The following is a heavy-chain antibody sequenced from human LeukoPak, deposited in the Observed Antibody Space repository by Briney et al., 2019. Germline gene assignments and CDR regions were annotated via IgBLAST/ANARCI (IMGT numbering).Heavy chain of an antibody. J-gene: IGHJ5*02. CDR1: GGSISSYY. V-gene: IGHV4-59*12. CDR3: AISSYYRVWFDP. CDR2: IYYSGST. Sequence: SETLSLTCTVSGGSISSYYWSWIRQPPGKGLEWIGYIYYSGSTNYNPSLKSRVTISVDKSRNQFSLMLTSVTAADTAVYYCAISSYYRVWFDPWGQGTLVTVSS. D-gene: IGHD6-6*01.